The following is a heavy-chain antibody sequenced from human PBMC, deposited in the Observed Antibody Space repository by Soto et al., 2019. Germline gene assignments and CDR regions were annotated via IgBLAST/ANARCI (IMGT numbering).Heavy chain of an antibody. D-gene: IGHD3-10*01. J-gene: IGHJ5*02. Sequence: QVPLVQSGAEVKKPGSSVTVSCKASGGTFSSYAIHWVRQAPGQGLEWMGGIIPMYGPAKYAQRFQGRVTITADESTTTVYMVLTSLTSQATAVYYWARVTSMVRGVIDNWFDPWGHGTLVTVSS. CDR3: ARVTSMVRGVIDNWFDP. CDR1: GGTFSSYA. V-gene: IGHV1-69*01. CDR2: IIPMYGPA.